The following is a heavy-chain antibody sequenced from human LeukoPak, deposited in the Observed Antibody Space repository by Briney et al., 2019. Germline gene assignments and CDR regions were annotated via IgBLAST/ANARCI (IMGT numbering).Heavy chain of an antibody. CDR1: GFTFSSSG. J-gene: IGHJ3*02. V-gene: IGHV3-30*03. Sequence: GSLRLSCAASGFTFSSSGMHWVRQAPGKGLEWVAVISYAGSNIYYADSVKGRFTISRDNSKNTLYLQMNSLRAEDTAVYYCARVDSSGWAYDAFDIWGQGTMVTVSS. CDR3: ARVDSSGWAYDAFDI. D-gene: IGHD6-19*01. CDR2: ISYAGSNI.